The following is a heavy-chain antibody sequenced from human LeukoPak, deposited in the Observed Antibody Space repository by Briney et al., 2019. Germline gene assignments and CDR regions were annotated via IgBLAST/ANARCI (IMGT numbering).Heavy chain of an antibody. CDR1: GFTFSSHW. V-gene: IGHV3-74*01. Sequence: GGSLRLSCAASGFTFSSHWMHWVRHAPGKGLVWVSRISTDGSSTRNADSVKDRFTISRDNARNTLYLQMNSLRAEDTAVYYCAREINKWFDPWGQGTLVTVSS. J-gene: IGHJ5*02. CDR2: ISTDGSST. CDR3: AREINKWFDP.